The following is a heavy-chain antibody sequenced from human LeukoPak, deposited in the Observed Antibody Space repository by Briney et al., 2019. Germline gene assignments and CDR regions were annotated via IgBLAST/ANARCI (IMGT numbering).Heavy chain of an antibody. CDR3: ASQSPSGYSYGYSFDY. V-gene: IGHV4-34*01. CDR1: GGSFSGYY. J-gene: IGHJ4*02. Sequence: SETLSLTCAVYGGSFSGYYWSWIRQPPGKGLEWIGEINHSGSTNYNPSLKSRVTMSIDTSTNQFSLKLSSVTAADTAVYYCASQSPSGYSYGYSFDYWGQGTLVTVSS. D-gene: IGHD5-18*01. CDR2: INHSGST.